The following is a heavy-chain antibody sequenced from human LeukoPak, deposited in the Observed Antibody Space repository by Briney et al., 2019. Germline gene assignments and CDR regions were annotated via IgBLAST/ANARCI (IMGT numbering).Heavy chain of an antibody. V-gene: IGHV1-69*06. J-gene: IGHJ4*02. CDR2: IIPIFGTA. Sequence: SVKVSCTASGGTFSSYAISWVRQAPGQGLEWMGGIIPIFGTANYAQKFQGRVTITADKSTSTAYMELSSLRSEDTAVYYCARVVCSGGDCYAPFDYWGQGTLVTVSS. D-gene: IGHD2-21*02. CDR1: GGTFSSYA. CDR3: ARVVCSGGDCYAPFDY.